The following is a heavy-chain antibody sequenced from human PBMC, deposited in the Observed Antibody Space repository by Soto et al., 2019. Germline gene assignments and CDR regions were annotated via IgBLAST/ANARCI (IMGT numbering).Heavy chain of an antibody. CDR1: GFTFSSYA. CDR2: ISGGSSST. J-gene: IGHJ4*02. V-gene: IGHV3-23*01. D-gene: IGHD6-13*01. CDR3: ATRTYSSGWSSYYFDS. Sequence: EVQLLESGGGLVQPGGSLRLSCAASGFTFSSYAMNWVRQAPGKGLDWVSTISGGSSSTYYADSVKGRFTICRDTSKITLYLQMDSLRAEDTAVYYCATRTYSSGWSSYYFDSWGQGTLVTVSS.